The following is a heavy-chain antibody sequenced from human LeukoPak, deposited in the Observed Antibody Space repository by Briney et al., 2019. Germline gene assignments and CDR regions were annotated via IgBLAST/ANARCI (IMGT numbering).Heavy chain of an antibody. CDR2: ISGSAGST. D-gene: IGHD5-12*01. Sequence: GGSLRLSCAGSGFTFSNYAMTWVRQAPGKGLEWVSAISGSAGSTYYADSVKGRFTISRDNSKNTLYLQMNSLRAEDTAVYFCAKDVATVPPRTHDYWGQGTLVTVSS. J-gene: IGHJ4*02. CDR3: AKDVATVPPRTHDY. V-gene: IGHV3-23*01. CDR1: GFTFSNYA.